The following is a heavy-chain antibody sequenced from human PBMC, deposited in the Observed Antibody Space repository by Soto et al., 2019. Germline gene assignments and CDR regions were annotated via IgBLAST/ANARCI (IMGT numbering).Heavy chain of an antibody. V-gene: IGHV4-31*03. D-gene: IGHD5-12*01. CDR3: AREESGLFDY. J-gene: IGHJ4*02. CDR1: GADNNSGGFT. CDR2: SSHSGST. Sequence: SETLSLTCPVSGADNNSGGFTWAWIRQHAGKGLELLGYSSHSGSTDYNPSLKSRRSISGDTSKNHFSRTLTSVTAADAAVYYCAREESGLFDYWGQGRLVTVS.